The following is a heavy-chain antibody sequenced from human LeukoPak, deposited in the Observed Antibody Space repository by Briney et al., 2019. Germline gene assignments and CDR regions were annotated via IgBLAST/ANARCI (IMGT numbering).Heavy chain of an antibody. Sequence: GGSLRLSWAASGFTFSSYEMNWVRQAPGKGLEWVSYISSSGSTIYYSGSAKDRFTISTANAKNYLYLQMNSMRAEDTAVYYCARAVEMATIEDYWGQGTLVTVSS. CDR2: ISSSGSTI. J-gene: IGHJ4*02. V-gene: IGHV3-48*03. CDR3: ARAVEMATIEDY. CDR1: GFTFSSYE. D-gene: IGHD5-24*01.